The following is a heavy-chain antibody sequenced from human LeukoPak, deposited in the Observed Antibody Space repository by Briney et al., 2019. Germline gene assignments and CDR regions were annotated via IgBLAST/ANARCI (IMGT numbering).Heavy chain of an antibody. CDR3: ARAKGSIAAVAPFDY. D-gene: IGHD6-25*01. CDR2: INHSGST. CDR1: GGSFSGYY. Sequence: PSETLSLTCAVYGGSFSGYYWSWIRQPPGEGLEWIGEINHSGSTNYNPSLKSRVTISVDTSKNQFSLKLSSVTAADTAVYYCARAKGSIAAVAPFDYWGQGTLVTVSS. J-gene: IGHJ4*02. V-gene: IGHV4-34*01.